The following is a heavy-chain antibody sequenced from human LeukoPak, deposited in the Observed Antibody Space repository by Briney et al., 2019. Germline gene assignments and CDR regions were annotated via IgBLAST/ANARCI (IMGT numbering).Heavy chain of an antibody. CDR1: GFNFNTYS. CDR2: IDSTSGYI. V-gene: IGHV3-21*01. Sequence: GDSLRLSCAASGFNFNTYSMNWVRQAPGKRLEWVSSIDSTSGYIYYADSVKGRFTISRDNTKNTLYLQMNSLRAEDTAVYYCARGADSGYSSDNWGQGTLVSVSS. CDR3: ARGADSGYSSDN. D-gene: IGHD3-9*01. J-gene: IGHJ4*02.